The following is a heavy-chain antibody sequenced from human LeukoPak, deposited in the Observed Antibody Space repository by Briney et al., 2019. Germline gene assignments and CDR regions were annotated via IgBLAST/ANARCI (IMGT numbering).Heavy chain of an antibody. CDR2: INPSGGST. J-gene: IGHJ4*02. CDR1: XYTFTSYY. Sequence: XXXXYTFTSYYMHWVRQAPGQGLEWMGIINPSGGSTSYAQKFQGRVTMTRDMSTSTVYMELSSLRSEDTAVYYCASTLITMVRGVITSDYWGQGTLVTVSS. CDR3: ASTLITMVRGVITSDY. V-gene: IGHV1-46*01. D-gene: IGHD3-10*01.